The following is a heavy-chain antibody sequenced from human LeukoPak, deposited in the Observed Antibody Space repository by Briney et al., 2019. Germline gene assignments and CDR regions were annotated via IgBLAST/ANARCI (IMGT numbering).Heavy chain of an antibody. J-gene: IGHJ4*02. Sequence: PGGSLRLSCAASGFTFSSYGMGWVRQAPGKGLEWVSAISGSGGCTYYADSVKGRFTISRDNSKNTLSLQMSSLRVEDTAVHYCAKDRGEITGRFFDYWGQGSLVTVSS. V-gene: IGHV3-23*01. CDR2: ISGSGGCT. CDR3: AKDRGEITGRFFDY. D-gene: IGHD1-20*01. CDR1: GFTFSSYG.